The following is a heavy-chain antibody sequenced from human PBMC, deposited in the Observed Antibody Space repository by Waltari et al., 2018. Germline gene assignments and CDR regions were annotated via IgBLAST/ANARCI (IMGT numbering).Heavy chain of an antibody. CDR1: GFPFSSYG. Sequence: QVQLVESGGGVVQPGGSLRLACAASGFPFSSYGMHWVRQAPGKGLEWVAFIRYEGSKKYYADSVKGRFTISRDDSKNTRYLQMNSRRAEDTAVYYCAKDRVGATFGFDYWGQGTLVTVSS. CDR2: IRYEGSKK. J-gene: IGHJ4*02. D-gene: IGHD1-26*01. CDR3: AKDRVGATFGFDY. V-gene: IGHV3-30*02.